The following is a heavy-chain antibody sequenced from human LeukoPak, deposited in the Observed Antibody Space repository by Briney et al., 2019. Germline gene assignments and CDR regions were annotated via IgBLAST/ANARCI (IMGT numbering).Heavy chain of an antibody. D-gene: IGHD6-13*01. CDR3: AKGAAAAGTDPNSYYYYYMDV. V-gene: IGHV3-30*02. CDR1: GFTFSSYG. Sequence: GGSLRLSCAASGFTFSSYGMHWVRQAPGKGLEWVAFIRYDGSNKYYADSVKGRFTISRDNSKNTLYLQMNSLRAEDTAVYYCAKGAAAAGTDPNSYYYYYMDVWGKGTTVTVCS. J-gene: IGHJ6*03. CDR2: IRYDGSNK.